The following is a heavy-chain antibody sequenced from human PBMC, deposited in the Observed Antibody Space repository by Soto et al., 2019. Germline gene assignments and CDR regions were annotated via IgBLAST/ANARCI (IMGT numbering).Heavy chain of an antibody. Sequence: GGSLRLSCAASGFTFSSYGMHWVRQAPGKGLEWVAVISYDGSNKYYADSVKGRFTISRDNSKNALYLQMNSLRAEDTAVYYCAKDRQVTGTTRYYYGMDVWGQGTTVTVSS. D-gene: IGHD1-7*01. V-gene: IGHV3-30*18. CDR1: GFTFSSYG. J-gene: IGHJ6*02. CDR2: ISYDGSNK. CDR3: AKDRQVTGTTRYYYGMDV.